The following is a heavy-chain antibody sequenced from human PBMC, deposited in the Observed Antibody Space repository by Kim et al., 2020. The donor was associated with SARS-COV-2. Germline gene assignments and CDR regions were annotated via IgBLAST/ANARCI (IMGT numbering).Heavy chain of an antibody. CDR2: MYYSGIT. J-gene: IGHJ3*02. CDR3: ARLYSSGAFDI. D-gene: IGHD6-6*01. Sequence: SETLSLTCAVSGGSISSFYCRWIRQPPGKGLEWIGYMYYSGITNYNPSLKSRVSMSVDTAKSQFSLKLSSVTAADTAVYYCARLYSSGAFDIWGQGTMVTVSS. CDR1: GGSISSFY. V-gene: IGHV4-59*08.